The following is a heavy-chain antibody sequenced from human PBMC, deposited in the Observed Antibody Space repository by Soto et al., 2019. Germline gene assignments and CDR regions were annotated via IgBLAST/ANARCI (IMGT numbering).Heavy chain of an antibody. J-gene: IGHJ4*02. V-gene: IGHV4-59*01. D-gene: IGHD6-19*01. CDR3: ARGRHWLDY. CDR2: IYYTGST. CDR1: GGSISSFY. Sequence: QVQLQESGPGLVKPSETVSLTCTVSGGSISSFYWSWIRQPPGKGLGWIGYIYYTGSTNYNPSLKSPVTISVDTSKNQFSLKLSSVTAADTAVYYCARGRHWLDYWGQGTLVTVSS.